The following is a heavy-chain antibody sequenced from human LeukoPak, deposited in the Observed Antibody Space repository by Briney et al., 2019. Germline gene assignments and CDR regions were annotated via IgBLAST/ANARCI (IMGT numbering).Heavy chain of an antibody. CDR2: ISAYNGNT. V-gene: IGHV1-18*01. Sequence: GASVKVSCKASGYTFTSYVISWVRQAPGQGLEWMGWISAYNGNTNYAQKLQGRVTMTTDTSTSTAYMELRSLRSDDTAVYYCARDPMHYGGLRTYYYYYGMDVWGQGTTVTVSS. CDR3: ARDPMHYGGLRTYYYYYGMDV. D-gene: IGHD4-23*01. CDR1: GYTFTSYV. J-gene: IGHJ6*02.